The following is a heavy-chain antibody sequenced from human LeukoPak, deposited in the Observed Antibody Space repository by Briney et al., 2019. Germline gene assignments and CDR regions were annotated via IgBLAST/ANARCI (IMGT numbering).Heavy chain of an antibody. CDR3: ASGTECGGDCYSL. V-gene: IGHV4-30-2*01. CDR2: IYHSGST. Sequence: SETLSLTCAVSGGSISSGGYSWSWIRQPPGKGLEGIGYIYHSGSTYYNPSLKSRVTISVDRSKNQFSLKLSSVTAADTAVYYCASGTECGGDCYSLWGQGTLVTVSP. CDR1: GGSISSGGYS. D-gene: IGHD2-21*02. J-gene: IGHJ4*02.